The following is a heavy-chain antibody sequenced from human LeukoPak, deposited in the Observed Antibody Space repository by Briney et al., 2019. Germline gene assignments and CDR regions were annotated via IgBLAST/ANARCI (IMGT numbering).Heavy chain of an antibody. J-gene: IGHJ4*02. V-gene: IGHV4-59*01. CDR3: ARDAGDGYFDY. CDR2: IYYSGST. D-gene: IGHD5-24*01. CDR1: GGSISSYY. Sequence: SETLSLTCTVSGGSISSYYWSWIRQPPGKGLEWIGYIYYSGSTNYNPSLKSRVTISVDTSKNQFSLKLSSVTAADTAVYYCARDAGDGYFDYWGQGTLVTVSS.